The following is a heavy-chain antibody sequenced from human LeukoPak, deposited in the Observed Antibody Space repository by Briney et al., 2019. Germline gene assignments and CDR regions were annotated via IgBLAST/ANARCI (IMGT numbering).Heavy chain of an antibody. Sequence: GGSLRLSCAASGFTFSSYELDWVRQAPGKGLEWDSYISSSGSIYYADSVEGRFTISRDNAKNSLYLQMNSLRAEDTAVYYCAREGYGGNSDAFDIWGQGTMVTVSS. J-gene: IGHJ3*02. CDR3: AREGYGGNSDAFDI. CDR1: GFTFSSYE. D-gene: IGHD4-23*01. V-gene: IGHV3-48*03. CDR2: ISSSGSI.